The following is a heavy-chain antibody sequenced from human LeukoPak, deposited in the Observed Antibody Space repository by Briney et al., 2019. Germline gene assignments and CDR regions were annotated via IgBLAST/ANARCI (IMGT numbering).Heavy chain of an antibody. CDR1: GGSISSHY. Sequence: SDTLSLTCTLSGGSISSHYWSWIRQPPGKGLEWMGYIYYSGSTNYNPPLKSRVTMSVDTSKNQFSLKLSSVTPAYTAVYYCARDRAWFDPWGQGTLVTVSS. V-gene: IGHV4-59*11. J-gene: IGHJ5*02. CDR3: ARDRAWFDP. CDR2: IYYSGST.